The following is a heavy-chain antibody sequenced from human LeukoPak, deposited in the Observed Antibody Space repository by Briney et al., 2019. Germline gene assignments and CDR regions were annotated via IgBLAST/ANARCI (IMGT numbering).Heavy chain of an antibody. CDR1: GYTFTVYY. D-gene: IGHD3-16*02. J-gene: IGHJ4*02. Sequence: ASVKVSFKASGYTFTVYYMHWARQAPGQGLEWMGWSNPNSGGTNYAQKFQGRVTMTRDTSISTAYMELSRLRSDDTAVYYCARGAYYDYVWGSYRPEGFDYWGQGTLVTVSS. CDR2: SNPNSGGT. V-gene: IGHV1-2*02. CDR3: ARGAYYDYVWGSYRPEGFDY.